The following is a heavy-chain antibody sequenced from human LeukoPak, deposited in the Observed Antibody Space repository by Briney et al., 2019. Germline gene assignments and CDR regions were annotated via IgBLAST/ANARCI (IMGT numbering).Heavy chain of an antibody. CDR1: GFILSDHY. V-gene: IGHV3-72*01. J-gene: IGHJ4*02. CDR2: SRNKANSYTT. Sequence: GRSLRLSRAASGFILSDHYMDWVRQAPGKGLEWVGRSRNKANSYTTEYAASVKGRFTISRDDSKNSLYLQMNSLKTEDTAVYYCVREERPPDYYFDYWGQGTLVTVSS. CDR3: VREERPPDYYFDY.